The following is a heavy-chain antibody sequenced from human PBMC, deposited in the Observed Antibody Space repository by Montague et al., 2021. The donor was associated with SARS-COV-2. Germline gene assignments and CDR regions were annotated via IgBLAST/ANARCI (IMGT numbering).Heavy chain of an antibody. D-gene: IGHD2-8*01. Sequence: SETLSLTCTVSGDATISSSYYWGWFRQPPGMGLEYIGTVYHTGSAYYTPSLKSRVTIFVDTSRNHFSLKLTSVTAADTAVYFCASLNLLMGYGMDVWGQGTTVTVSS. J-gene: IGHJ6*02. CDR2: VYHTGSA. CDR1: GDATISSSYY. CDR3: ASLNLLMGYGMDV. V-gene: IGHV4-39*01.